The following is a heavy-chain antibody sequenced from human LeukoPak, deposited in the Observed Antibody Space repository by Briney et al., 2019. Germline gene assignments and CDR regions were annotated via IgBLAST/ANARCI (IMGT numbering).Heavy chain of an antibody. V-gene: IGHV3-30*03. D-gene: IGHD3-3*01. CDR1: GFTFSSYG. Sequence: GRSLRLSCAASGFTFSSYGMHWVRQAPGKGLEWVAVISYDGSNKYYADSVKGRFTISRDNAKNSLYLQMNSLRAEDTAVYYCAREMGSTYYDFWSGYRANWFDPWGQGTLVTVSS. CDR2: ISYDGSNK. CDR3: AREMGSTYYDFWSGYRANWFDP. J-gene: IGHJ5*02.